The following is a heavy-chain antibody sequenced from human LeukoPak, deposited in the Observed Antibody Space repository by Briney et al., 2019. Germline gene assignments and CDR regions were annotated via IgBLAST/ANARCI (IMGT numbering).Heavy chain of an antibody. V-gene: IGHV4-30-2*03. CDR2: IYYSGST. CDR1: GFPFSSHA. J-gene: IGHJ4*02. CDR3: ARRVRYSSSWSPLVDY. Sequence: LRLSCAASGFPFSSHAMSWVRQPPGKGLEWIGSIYYSGSTYYNPSLKSRVTISVDTSKNQFSLKLSSVTAADTAVYYCARRVRYSSSWSPLVDYWGQGTLVTVSS. D-gene: IGHD6-13*01.